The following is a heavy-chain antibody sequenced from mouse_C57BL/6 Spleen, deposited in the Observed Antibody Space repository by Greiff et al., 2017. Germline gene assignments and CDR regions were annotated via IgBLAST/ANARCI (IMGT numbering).Heavy chain of an antibody. J-gene: IGHJ3*01. D-gene: IGHD2-4*01. V-gene: IGHV1-74*01. CDR3: AISDYDAWFAY. CDR1: GYTFTSYW. Sequence: VQLQQPGAELVKPGASVKVSCKASGYTFTSYWMHWVKQSPGQGLEWIGRLHPYDSDTNYNQKFKGKATLTVDKSSSTAYMQLSSLTSEDSAVYYCAISDYDAWFAYWGQGTLVTVSA. CDR2: LHPYDSDT.